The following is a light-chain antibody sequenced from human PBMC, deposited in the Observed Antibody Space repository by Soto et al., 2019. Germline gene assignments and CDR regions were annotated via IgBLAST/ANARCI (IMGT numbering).Light chain of an antibody. V-gene: IGLV2-8*01. Sequence: QSALTQPPSASGSPGQSVTISCTGTSSDVGGYNYVSWYQQHPGKAPKLMIYEVSKRPSGVPDRFSGSKSGNTASLTVSGLQAEDEAEYYCSSYAVSNIFDVVFGGGTQLTVL. CDR2: EVS. J-gene: IGLJ2*01. CDR3: SSYAVSNIFDVV. CDR1: SSDVGGYNY.